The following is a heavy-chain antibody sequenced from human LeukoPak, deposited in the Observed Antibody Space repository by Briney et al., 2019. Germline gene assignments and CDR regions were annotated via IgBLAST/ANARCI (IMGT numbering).Heavy chain of an antibody. CDR1: GGSISNYY. J-gene: IGHJ6*02. CDR2: IYFSGTT. CDR3: AREDPQTTVPEGLDV. V-gene: IGHV4-59*01. D-gene: IGHD4-17*01. Sequence: SETLSLTCTVSGGSISNYYWSWLRQPPGKGLEWIGYIYFSGTTNINPALKSRVTISVDMSKNQFSLKLSSVTAADTAVYYCAREDPQTTVPEGLDVWGQGTTVTVSS.